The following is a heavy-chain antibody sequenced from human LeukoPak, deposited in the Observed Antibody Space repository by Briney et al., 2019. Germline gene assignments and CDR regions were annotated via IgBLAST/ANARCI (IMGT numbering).Heavy chain of an antibody. J-gene: IGHJ4*02. Sequence: SETQSLTCTVSGGSISSYYWSWIRQPPGKGLEWIGYIYYSGSTNYNPSLKSRVTISVDTSKNQFSLKLSSVTAADTAVYYCARLARHMVPYYFDYWGQGTLITVSS. CDR2: IYYSGST. V-gene: IGHV4-59*01. CDR3: ARLARHMVPYYFDY. CDR1: GGSISSYY. D-gene: IGHD3-10*01.